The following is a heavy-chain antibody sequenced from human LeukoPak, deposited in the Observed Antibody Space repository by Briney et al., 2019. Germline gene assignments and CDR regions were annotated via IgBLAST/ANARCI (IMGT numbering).Heavy chain of an antibody. CDR1: GGTFSSYA. CDR2: IIPILGIA. J-gene: IGHJ3*02. Sequence: SVKVSCKASGGTFSSYAISWVRQAPGQGLEWMGRIIPILGIANYAQKFQGRVAITADKSTSTAYMELSSLRSEDTAVYYCARGRGITGTTDAFDIWGQGTMVTVSS. D-gene: IGHD1-20*01. V-gene: IGHV1-69*04. CDR3: ARGRGITGTTDAFDI.